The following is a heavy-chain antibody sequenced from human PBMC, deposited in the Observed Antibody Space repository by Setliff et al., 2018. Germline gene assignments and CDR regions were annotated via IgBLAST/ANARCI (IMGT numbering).Heavy chain of an antibody. CDR3: STLRETDY. D-gene: IGHD3-10*01. V-gene: IGHV3-30-3*01. CDR1: GFTFSSYA. Sequence: GGSLRLSCAASGFTFSSYAMHWVRQAPGKGLEWVAVISYDGSNKYYADSVKGRFTISRDNSKNTLYLQMNSLGAEDTAVYYCSTLRETDYWGQGTLVTVSS. J-gene: IGHJ4*02. CDR2: ISYDGSNK.